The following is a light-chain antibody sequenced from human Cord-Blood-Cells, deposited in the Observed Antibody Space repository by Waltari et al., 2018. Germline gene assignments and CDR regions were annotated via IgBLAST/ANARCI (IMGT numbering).Light chain of an antibody. V-gene: IGLV2-8*01. CDR1: SSAVGGYNY. CDR3: SSYAGSNNLV. Sequence: QSALTQPPSASGSPGQSVTISRPGTSSAVGGYNYVSWYQQHPGKAPKLMIYEVSKRPSGVPDRFSGSKSGNTASLTVSGLQAEDEADYYCSSYAGSNNLVFGGGTKLTVL. CDR2: EVS. J-gene: IGLJ3*02.